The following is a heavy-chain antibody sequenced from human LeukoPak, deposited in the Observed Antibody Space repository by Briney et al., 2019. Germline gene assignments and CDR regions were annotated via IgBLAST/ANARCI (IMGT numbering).Heavy chain of an antibody. J-gene: IGHJ4*02. CDR2: MNPNSGNT. CDR3: ARGGIAAAGPFDY. CDR1: GYTFTSYY. V-gene: IGHV1-8*02. Sequence: ASVKVSCKASGYTFTSYYMHWVRQATGQGLEWMGWMNPNSGNTGYAQKFQGRVTMTRNTSISTAYMELSSLRSEDTAMYYCARGGIAAAGPFDYWGQGTLVTVSS. D-gene: IGHD6-13*01.